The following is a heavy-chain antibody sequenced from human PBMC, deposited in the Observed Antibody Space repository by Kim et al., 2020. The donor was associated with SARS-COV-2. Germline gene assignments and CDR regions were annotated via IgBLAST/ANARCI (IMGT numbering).Heavy chain of an antibody. CDR3: ARGGRRAAYDY. D-gene: IGHD2-15*01. Sequence: SETLSLTCAVYGGSFSGYYWSWIRQPPGKGLEWIGEINHSGSTNYNPSLKSRVTISVDTSKNQFSLKLSSVTAADTAVYYCARGGRRAAYDYWGQGTLVT. CDR1: GGSFSGYY. CDR2: INHSGST. V-gene: IGHV4-34*01. J-gene: IGHJ4*02.